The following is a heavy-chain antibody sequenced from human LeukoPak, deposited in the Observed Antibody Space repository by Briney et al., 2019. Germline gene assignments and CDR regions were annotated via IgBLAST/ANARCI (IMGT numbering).Heavy chain of an antibody. CDR2: IYPGDSDT. CDR1: GYSFTNYW. Sequence: GESLQISCKGSGYSFTNYWIGWVRQMPGKGLEWMGIIYPGDSDTKYSPSFQGQVTISADTSISTAYLQWSSLKASDTAMYYCARLQLGITGYFDYWGQGTLVTVSS. CDR3: ARLQLGITGYFDY. J-gene: IGHJ4*02. D-gene: IGHD6-6*01. V-gene: IGHV5-51*01.